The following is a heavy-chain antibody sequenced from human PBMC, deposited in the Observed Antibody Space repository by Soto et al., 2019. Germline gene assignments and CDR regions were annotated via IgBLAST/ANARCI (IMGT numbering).Heavy chain of an antibody. CDR3: ARHRIEVVWRGFDF. J-gene: IGHJ4*02. Sequence: KPSETLSLTCTVSTDSSSFTNSYWGWIRQPPGKGLQWIGSSSYNGGTFYNPSLKGRVVISFDTSKKQPSLQVTSVTAADTAVYFCARHRIEVVWRGFDFWGQGSPVTVSS. CDR2: SSYNGGT. CDR1: TDSSSFTNSY. V-gene: IGHV4-39*01. D-gene: IGHD3-10*01.